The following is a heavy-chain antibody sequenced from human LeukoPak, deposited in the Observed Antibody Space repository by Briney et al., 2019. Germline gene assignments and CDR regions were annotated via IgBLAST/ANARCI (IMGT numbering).Heavy chain of an antibody. CDR1: GFILSTSW. CDR2: MNGEGTTI. J-gene: IGHJ4*02. CDR3: ATARNFRFEY. D-gene: IGHD1-7*01. V-gene: IGHV3-74*01. Sequence: GGSLRLSCAASGFILSTSWMTWVRQAPGKGLMWVSRMNGEGTTIDYADSVKGRFTVSRDYAKNTLFLQMNNLRTEDTALYFCATARNFRFEYWGQGSLVIVSA.